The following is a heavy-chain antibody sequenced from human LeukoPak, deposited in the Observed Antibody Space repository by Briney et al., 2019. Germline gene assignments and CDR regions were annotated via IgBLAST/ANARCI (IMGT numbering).Heavy chain of an antibody. V-gene: IGHV3-23*01. Sequence: GGSLRLSCAASGFTFSTYAMTWLRHAPGKGREGVSAISGSGVNTFYADSVKGRFTISRNNSKNSLYLQMTSMRAEDTAVYYCAKGLRYFADFDYWGQGTLVTVSS. D-gene: IGHD3-9*01. CDR2: ISGSGVNT. CDR3: AKGLRYFADFDY. J-gene: IGHJ4*02. CDR1: GFTFSTYA.